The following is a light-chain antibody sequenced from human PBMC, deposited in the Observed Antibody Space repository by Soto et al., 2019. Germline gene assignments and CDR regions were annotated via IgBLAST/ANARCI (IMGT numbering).Light chain of an antibody. CDR3: QSYDSSLTGSV. Sequence: QSVRTQPPSVSGDPGQTVTISCTGSNSNIGVGFDVPWYQQIPGTAPKHVLYGNNIRPSGVPDRFSGSRSGSSASLAITGLQAEDEADYYCQSYDSSLTGSVFGTGTKVTVL. CDR2: GNN. V-gene: IGLV1-40*01. J-gene: IGLJ1*01. CDR1: NSNIGVGFD.